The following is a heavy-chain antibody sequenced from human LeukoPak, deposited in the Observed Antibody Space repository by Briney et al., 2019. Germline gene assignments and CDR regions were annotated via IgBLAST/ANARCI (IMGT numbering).Heavy chain of an antibody. V-gene: IGHV3-23*01. D-gene: IGHD1-1*01. CDR1: RFIFIDYG. CDR3: ARGARYSYFDY. Sequence: AGASLRLSCAASRFIFIDYGMSWVRQAPGKGLEWVSVISGSGSSTYYADSVKDRFTISRDNSKNTLFLQMNSLRAEDTAVYYCARGARYSYFDYWGQGTLVTVFS. J-gene: IGHJ4*02. CDR2: ISGSGSST.